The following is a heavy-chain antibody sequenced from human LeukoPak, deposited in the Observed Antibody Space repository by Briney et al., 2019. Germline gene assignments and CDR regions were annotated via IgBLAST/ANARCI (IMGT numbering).Heavy chain of an antibody. Sequence: SETLSLTCAVYGGSFSGYYWSWIRQPPGKGLEWIGEINHSGSTNYNPSLKSRVTIPVDTSKNQFSLKLSSVTAADTAVYYCARINIAVAGDYWGQGTLVTVSS. CDR1: GGSFSGYY. CDR3: ARINIAVAGDY. CDR2: INHSGST. V-gene: IGHV4-34*01. D-gene: IGHD6-19*01. J-gene: IGHJ4*02.